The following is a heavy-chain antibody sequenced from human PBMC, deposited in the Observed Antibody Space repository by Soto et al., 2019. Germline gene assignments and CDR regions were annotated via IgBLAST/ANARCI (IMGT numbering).Heavy chain of an antibody. J-gene: IGHJ6*02. CDR1: GFTFSNAW. V-gene: IGHV3-15*01. CDR3: TTCLSGYRYYYYGMDV. CDR2: IKSKTDGGTT. Sequence: PGGSLRLSCAASGFTFSNAWMSWVRQAPGKGLEWVGRIKSKTDGGTTDYAVPVKGRFTISRDDSKNTLYLQMNSLKTEDTAVYYCTTCLSGYRYYYYGMDVWGQGTTVTVSS. D-gene: IGHD3-22*01.